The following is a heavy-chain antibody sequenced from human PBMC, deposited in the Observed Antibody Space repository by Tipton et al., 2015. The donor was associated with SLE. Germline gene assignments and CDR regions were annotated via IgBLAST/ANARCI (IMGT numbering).Heavy chain of an antibody. CDR2: IYYSGST. CDR1: GGPISSYY. D-gene: IGHD5-24*01. Sequence: TLSLTCTVSGGPISSYYWSWIRQPPGKGLEWIGYIYYSGSTNYNPSLKSRVTISVDTSKNQFSLKLSSVTAADTAVYYCARDRSRDGYNFDAFDIWGQGTMVTVSS. CDR3: ARDRSRDGYNFDAFDI. J-gene: IGHJ3*02. V-gene: IGHV4-59*01.